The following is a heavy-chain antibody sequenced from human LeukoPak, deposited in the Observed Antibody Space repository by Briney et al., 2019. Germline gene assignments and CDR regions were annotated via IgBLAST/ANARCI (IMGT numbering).Heavy chain of an antibody. CDR2: IVVGSGNT. J-gene: IGHJ5*02. Sequence: SMKVSCKASGFTFTSSAVQWVRQARGQRLEWIGWIVVGSGNTNYAQKFQERVTITRDMSTSTAYMELSSLRSEDTAVYYCARISRITIFGDNNWFDPWGQGTLVTVSS. D-gene: IGHD3-3*01. CDR1: GFTFTSSA. V-gene: IGHV1-58*01. CDR3: ARISRITIFGDNNWFDP.